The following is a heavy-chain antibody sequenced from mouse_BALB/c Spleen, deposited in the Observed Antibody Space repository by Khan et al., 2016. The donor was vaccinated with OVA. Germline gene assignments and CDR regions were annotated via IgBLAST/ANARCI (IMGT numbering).Heavy chain of an antibody. J-gene: IGHJ3*01. CDR2: ISPGSGDT. CDR1: GYSFTDYY. D-gene: IGHD1-2*01. V-gene: IGHV1-77*01. CDR3: AGRNYVGYTFAY. Sequence: QVQLQQSGAELARPGASVKLSCKASGYSFTDYYINWVKQRPGQGLEWIGEISPGSGDTYYNEKFKGKATLTAATSSSTAYLQLSSLTSEASAVYLCAGRNYVGYTFAYWGQGTLVTVSA.